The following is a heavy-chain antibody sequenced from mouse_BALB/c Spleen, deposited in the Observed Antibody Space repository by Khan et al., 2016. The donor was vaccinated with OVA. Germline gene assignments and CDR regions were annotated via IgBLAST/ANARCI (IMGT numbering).Heavy chain of an antibody. CDR3: TREEALYYFDY. D-gene: IGHD3-2*02. V-gene: IGHV1S132*01. J-gene: IGHJ2*01. CDR1: GYTFTSYW. CDR2: IYPGTNNT. Sequence: QVQLQQSGAELVRPGASVKLSCKTSGYTFTSYWIHWVKQRSGQGLEWIARIYPGTNNTYYNENLKDRATLTADKSSSTAYMQLSSLKSEDSAVYFCTREEALYYFDYWGQGTTLTVSS.